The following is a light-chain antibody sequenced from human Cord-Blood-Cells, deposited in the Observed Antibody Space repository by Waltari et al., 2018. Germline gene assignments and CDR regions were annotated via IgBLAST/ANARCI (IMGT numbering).Light chain of an antibody. CDR2: GNS. V-gene: IGLV1-40*01. J-gene: IGLJ3*02. Sequence: QSVLTQPPSVSGAPGRRVTISCTGSSSNIGAGYDVPWYRQLPGTTPKLLIYGNSKRPSGVPDRFSGSKSGTSASLAITGLQAEDEAEYYCQSYDSSLSGSVFGGGTKLTVL. CDR1: SSNIGAGYD. CDR3: QSYDSSLSGSV.